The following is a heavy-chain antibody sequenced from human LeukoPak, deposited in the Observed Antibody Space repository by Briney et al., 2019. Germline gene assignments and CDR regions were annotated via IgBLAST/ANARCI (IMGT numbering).Heavy chain of an antibody. Sequence: GGSLRLSCAASGFTFSNYDMTWVRQAPGKGLEWVSAISGSGGSTYYADSVKGRFTISRDNSKNTLYLQMNSLRAEDTAVYYCAKYSSSWRNIDYWGQGTLVTVSS. CDR1: GFTFSNYD. D-gene: IGHD6-13*01. CDR2: ISGSGGST. V-gene: IGHV3-23*01. J-gene: IGHJ4*02. CDR3: AKYSSSWRNIDY.